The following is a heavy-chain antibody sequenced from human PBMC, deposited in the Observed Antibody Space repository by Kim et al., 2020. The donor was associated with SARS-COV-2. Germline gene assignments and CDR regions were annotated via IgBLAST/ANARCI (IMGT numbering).Heavy chain of an antibody. CDR3: ARISNCGGDCYREDWGKHNYYHMDV. D-gene: IGHD2-21*02. J-gene: IGHJ6*01. V-gene: IGHV1-69*13. CDR1: GGTFGSDA. Sequence: SVKVSCKASGGTFGSDAMSWVRQAPGQGLEWMGGIIPIFGTASYAQQFQGRVTITADEYTDTAYMEMTSLRFEDTAVYYCARISNCGGDCYREDWGKHNYYHMDVWGQGTTVIVSS. CDR2: IIPIFGTA.